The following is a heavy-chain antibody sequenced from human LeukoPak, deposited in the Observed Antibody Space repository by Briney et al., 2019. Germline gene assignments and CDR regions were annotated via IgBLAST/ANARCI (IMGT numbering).Heavy chain of an antibody. Sequence: GGSLRLSCAVSGFTFSTYWMDWVRQVPGKGLVWVSRISSDGSNTAYADSVKGRFTISRDNAKNTMYLQMSSLRVEDTAVYYCAQRGDGGAWYDYWGQGTLVIVSS. CDR3: AQRGDGGAWYDY. CDR2: ISSDGSNT. V-gene: IGHV3-74*01. J-gene: IGHJ4*02. D-gene: IGHD6-19*01. CDR1: GFTFSTYW.